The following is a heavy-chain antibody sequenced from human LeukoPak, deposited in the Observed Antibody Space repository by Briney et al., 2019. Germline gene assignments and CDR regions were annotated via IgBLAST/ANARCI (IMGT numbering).Heavy chain of an antibody. D-gene: IGHD1-26*01. J-gene: IGHJ6*02. CDR3: ASGMDDYYYYYGMDV. CDR1: GGTFSSYA. CDR2: IIPILGIA. Sequence: ASVKVSCKASGGTFSSYAISWVRQAPGQGLEWMGRIIPILGIANYAQKFQGRATITADKSTSTAYMELSSLRSEDTAVYYCASGMDDYYYYYGMDVWGQGTTVTVSS. V-gene: IGHV1-69*04.